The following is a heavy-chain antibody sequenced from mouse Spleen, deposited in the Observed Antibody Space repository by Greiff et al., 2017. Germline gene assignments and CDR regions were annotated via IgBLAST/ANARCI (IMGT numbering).Heavy chain of an antibody. J-gene: IGHJ2*01. CDR2: INPNNGGT. Sequence: VQLKQSGPELVKPGASVKISCKASGYTFTDYYMNRVKQSHGKSLEWIGDINPNNGGTSYNQKFKGKATLTVDKSSSTAYMELRSLTSEDSAVYYCARGDDHWGQGTTLTVSS. D-gene: IGHD2-3*01. V-gene: IGHV1-26*01. CDR3: ARGDDH. CDR1: GYTFTDYY.